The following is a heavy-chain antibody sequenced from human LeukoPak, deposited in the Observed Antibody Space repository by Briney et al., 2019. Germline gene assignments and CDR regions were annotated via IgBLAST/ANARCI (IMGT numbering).Heavy chain of an antibody. CDR1: GGSFSGSY. V-gene: IGHV4-34*01. Sequence: KPSETLSLTCAASGGSFSGSYLSWIRQPPGKGLEWIGEIIHSGSTNYNPSLKSRVTISVDTSKNQFSLKLSSVTAADTAVYYCARGRYCSSTSCYRVIGDDAIEIWGQRTMVTVSS. CDR3: ARGRYCSSTSCYRVIGDDAIEI. D-gene: IGHD2-2*01. J-gene: IGHJ3*02. CDR2: IIHSGST.